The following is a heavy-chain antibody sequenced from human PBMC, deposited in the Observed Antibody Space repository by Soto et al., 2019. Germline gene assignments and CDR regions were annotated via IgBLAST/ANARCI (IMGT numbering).Heavy chain of an antibody. J-gene: IGHJ6*02. CDR2: IYWDGDK. Sequence: QITLKESGPTLVKPTQTLTLTCTFSGLSLSTTGVGVGWIRQPPGKALEWLALIYWDGDKRYSPSLKSRLTITMDISKDXVXLXMXXMDPVATATYYCVQSRCGGDCLQSYSSHSYYGLDVWGQGTTVTVSS. CDR1: GLSLSTTGVG. CDR3: VQSRCGGDCLQSYSSHSYYGLDV. D-gene: IGHD2-21*02. V-gene: IGHV2-5*02.